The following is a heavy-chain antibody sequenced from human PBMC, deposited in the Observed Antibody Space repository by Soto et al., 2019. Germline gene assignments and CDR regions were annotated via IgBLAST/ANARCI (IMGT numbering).Heavy chain of an antibody. V-gene: IGHV5-10-1*01. Sequence: PGEPLKISCKGAGYSFTSYWMSLVRQMPGKGLEWMGRIDPSDSYTNYSPSFQGHVTISADKSISTAYLQWSSLKASDNAMYYCARHGYSSGWYPRYYYYYGMDVWGQGTTVTVSS. D-gene: IGHD6-19*01. J-gene: IGHJ6*02. CDR1: GYSFTSYW. CDR3: ARHGYSSGWYPRYYYYYGMDV. CDR2: IDPSDSYT.